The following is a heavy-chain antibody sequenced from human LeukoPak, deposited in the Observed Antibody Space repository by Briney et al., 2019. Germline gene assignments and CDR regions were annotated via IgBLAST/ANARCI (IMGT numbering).Heavy chain of an antibody. CDR1: RFTFSSYC. V-gene: IGHV3-74*01. CDR3: SRGKNGDSLFDY. Sequence: PGGSLRLSCAASRFTFSSYCMHWVRQAPGKGLVWVSRINSDGSSTTYADSVKGRFTISRDNAQNTLFLKMNSLRAEDTAVYYCSRGKNGDSLFDYWGQGTLVTVSS. D-gene: IGHD4-17*01. CDR2: INSDGSST. J-gene: IGHJ4*02.